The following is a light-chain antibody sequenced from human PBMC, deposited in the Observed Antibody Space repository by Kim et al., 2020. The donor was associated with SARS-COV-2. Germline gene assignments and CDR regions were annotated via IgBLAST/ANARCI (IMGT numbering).Light chain of an antibody. Sequence: EIVLTQSPGTLSLSPGERATLSCRASQSVSSSYLAWYQQKPGQPPRLLISGSSSRATGAPDRFSGSGSGTDFPLTITRLAPEGFAVYSWQQDSNSPLTFGQGATVDIK. CDR3: QQDSNSPLT. V-gene: IGKV3-20*01. CDR2: GSS. CDR1: QSVSSSY. J-gene: IGKJ5*01.